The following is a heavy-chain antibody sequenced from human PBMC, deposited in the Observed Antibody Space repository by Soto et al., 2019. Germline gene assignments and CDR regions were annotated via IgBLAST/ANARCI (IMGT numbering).Heavy chain of an antibody. D-gene: IGHD6-13*01. Sequence: ASVKVSCKASGYTFTGYYMHWVRQAPGQGLERMGWINPNSGGTNYAQKFQGRVTMTRDTSISTAYMERSRLRSDDTAVYYCARDQSYSSSWYWFDPWGQGTLVTVSS. V-gene: IGHV1-2*02. CDR1: GYTFTGYY. CDR3: ARDQSYSSSWYWFDP. CDR2: INPNSGGT. J-gene: IGHJ5*02.